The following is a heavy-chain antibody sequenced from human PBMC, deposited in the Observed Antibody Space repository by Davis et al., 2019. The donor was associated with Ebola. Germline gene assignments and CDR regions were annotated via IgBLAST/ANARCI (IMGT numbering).Heavy chain of an antibody. D-gene: IGHD1-26*01. CDR2: INHSGST. CDR1: GGSFSGHY. CDR3: ARGAGATQLIYYYYGMDV. Sequence: SETLSLTCAVYGGSFSGHYWSWIRQPPGKGLEWIGEINHSGSTHYNPSLKSRVTLSVDTSKNQFSLKLSSVTAADTAVYYCARGAGATQLIYYYYGMDVWGQGTTVTVSS. V-gene: IGHV4-34*01. J-gene: IGHJ6*02.